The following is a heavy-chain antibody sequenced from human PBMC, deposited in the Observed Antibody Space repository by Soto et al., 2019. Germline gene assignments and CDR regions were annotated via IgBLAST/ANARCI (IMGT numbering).Heavy chain of an antibody. CDR3: ARGPFAKLYNNHCIDI. CDR2: ISSSSSYI. CDR1: GFTFSSYS. J-gene: IGHJ6*03. Sequence: GGSLRLSCAASGFTFSSYSMNWVRQAPGKGLEWVSSISSSSSYIYYADSVKGRFTISRGNAKNSLYLQMNSLRAEDTAVYYCARGPFAKLYNNHCIDIKDQGTTVTVSS. V-gene: IGHV3-21*01.